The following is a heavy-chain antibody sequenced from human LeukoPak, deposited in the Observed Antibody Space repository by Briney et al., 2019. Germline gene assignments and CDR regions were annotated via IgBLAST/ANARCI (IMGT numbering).Heavy chain of an antibody. CDR2: VHHTGRA. J-gene: IGHJ5*02. CDR1: GDSISGSNYH. Sequence: SEALSLTCTVSGDSISGSNYHWGWIRQPPGKGLEWLGTVHHTGRAFYNPSLRGRTTVSVDTSKNEFSLKLTSVTAADTAVYYCAREPDAWGQGILVIVSS. CDR3: AREPDA. V-gene: IGHV4-39*07.